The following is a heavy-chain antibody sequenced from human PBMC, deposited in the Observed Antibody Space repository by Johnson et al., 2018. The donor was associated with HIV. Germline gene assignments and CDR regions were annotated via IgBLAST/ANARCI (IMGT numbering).Heavy chain of an antibody. V-gene: IGHV3-30*14. CDR3: AREGHGAFDI. CDR1: GFTFSSYA. Sequence: QVQLVESGGGLVQPGRSLRLSCAASGFTFSSYAMHWVRQAPGKGLEWVAVISYDGSNEYYSDSVKGRFTISRDNSKNTLYLQMGSLRAEDMAVYYCAREGHGAFDIWGQGTMVTVSS. CDR2: ISYDGSNE. J-gene: IGHJ3*02.